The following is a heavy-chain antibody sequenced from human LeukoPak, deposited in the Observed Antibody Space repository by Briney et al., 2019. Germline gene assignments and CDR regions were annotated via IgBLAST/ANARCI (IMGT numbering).Heavy chain of an antibody. J-gene: IGHJ4*02. V-gene: IGHV3-21*01. CDR2: IGSGSSYI. CDR1: GFTFSTYS. Sequence: GGSLRLSCAASGFTFSTYSMNWVRQAPGKGLEWASYIGSGSSYIDYAGSVRGRFTVSRDNAKNSLYLQMNSLRDEDTAVYYCVALGYNYFDPWGQGSLVIVSS. CDR3: VALGYNYFDP. D-gene: IGHD3-16*01.